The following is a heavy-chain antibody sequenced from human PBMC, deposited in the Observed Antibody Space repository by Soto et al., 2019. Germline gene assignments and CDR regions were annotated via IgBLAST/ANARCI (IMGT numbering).Heavy chain of an antibody. D-gene: IGHD3-10*01. CDR2: ITSGSSTI. Sequence: EVQLVESGGGLVQPGGSLRLSCAVSGFTFSMYSMNWVRQAPGKGLEWISYITSGSSTIYYADSVKGRFTISRDNAKNSLYLQMNSLRDEETAVYYCAIDRGISDAFDIWRQGTMVTVSS. CDR3: AIDRGISDAFDI. V-gene: IGHV3-48*02. CDR1: GFTFSMYS. J-gene: IGHJ3*02.